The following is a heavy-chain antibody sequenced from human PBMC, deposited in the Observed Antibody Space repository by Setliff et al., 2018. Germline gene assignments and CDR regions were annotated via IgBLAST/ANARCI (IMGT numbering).Heavy chain of an antibody. V-gene: IGHV1-69*13. CDR3: ARSPQYDTWYFDL. Sequence: SVKVSCKASGGSFSSYAIIWVRQAPGQGLELMGGIIPAFTTANYAPNFHDRLRITADESTSTAYMELSSLRSEDTAVYYCARSPQYDTWYFDLWGRGTLVTVS. CDR1: GGSFSSYA. CDR2: IIPAFTTA. J-gene: IGHJ2*01. D-gene: IGHD3-22*01.